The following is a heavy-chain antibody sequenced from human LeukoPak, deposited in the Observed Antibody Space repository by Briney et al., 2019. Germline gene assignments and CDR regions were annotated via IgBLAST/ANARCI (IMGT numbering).Heavy chain of an antibody. CDR3: ARDFWSGYYSGVEFDP. V-gene: IGHV1-2*02. CDR1: GYTFTCNY. CDR2: INPNSGGT. D-gene: IGHD3-3*01. J-gene: IGHJ5*02. Sequence: GASVKVSCTASGYTFTCNYMHWVRHAPGQGLEWMGWINPNSGGTNYAQKFQGRVTITRDTSISTAYMELSRLRSDDTAVYYCARDFWSGYYSGVEFDPWGQGTLVTVSS.